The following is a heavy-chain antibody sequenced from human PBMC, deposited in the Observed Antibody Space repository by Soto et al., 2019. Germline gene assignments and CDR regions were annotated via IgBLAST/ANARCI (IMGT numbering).Heavy chain of an antibody. CDR3: ARGNPKDTEFDY. CDR2: IWYDGSNK. J-gene: IGHJ4*02. Sequence: GGSLRLSCAASGFTFSSYGMHWVRQAPGKGLEWVAVIWYDGSNKYYADSVKGRFTISRDNSKNTLYLQMNSLRAEDTAVYYCARGNPKDTEFDYWGQGTLVTVSS. D-gene: IGHD2-2*02. CDR1: GFTFSSYG. V-gene: IGHV3-33*01.